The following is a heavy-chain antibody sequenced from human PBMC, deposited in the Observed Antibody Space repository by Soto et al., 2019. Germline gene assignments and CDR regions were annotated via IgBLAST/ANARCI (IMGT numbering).Heavy chain of an antibody. V-gene: IGHV4-31*03. CDR1: DGSISTGGYY. J-gene: IGHJ4*02. D-gene: IGHD5-12*01. CDR3: AGRGYNYIDY. Sequence: SETLSLTCTVSDGSISTGGYYWSWVRQHPGKGLEWIGYIFYSGITYYNPSLKSRVTISVDTSENQFSLKLNSVTATDTAVYYCAGRGYNYIDYWGQGTLVTVSS. CDR2: IFYSGIT.